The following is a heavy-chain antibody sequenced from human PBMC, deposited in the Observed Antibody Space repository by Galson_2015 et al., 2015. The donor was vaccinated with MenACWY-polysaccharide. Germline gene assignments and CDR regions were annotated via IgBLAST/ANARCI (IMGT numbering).Heavy chain of an antibody. CDR3: AHSRGGILVPFDY. Sequence: PALVKPTQTLTLTCTFSGFSLSTGGVGVAWLRQPPGKALEWPALIYWNNDDHYSPSLKNRLTITQDTSKRQVVLTMTNMDPVDTATYYCAHSRGGILVPFDYWGQGILVAVAS. D-gene: IGHD3-16*01. CDR2: IYWNNDD. J-gene: IGHJ4*02. CDR1: GFSLSTGGVG. V-gene: IGHV2-5*01.